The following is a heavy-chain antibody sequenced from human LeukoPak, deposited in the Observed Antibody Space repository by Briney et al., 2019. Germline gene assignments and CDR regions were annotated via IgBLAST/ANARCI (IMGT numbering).Heavy chain of an antibody. V-gene: IGHV3-21*01. CDR3: ARSAPATAITDY. Sequence: PGRSLRLSCAASGFTFSIYGMHWVRQAPGKGLEWVSSISDGGTYKYYADSVKGRFTISRDSAKNSLYLQMNSLRAEDTAVYYCARSAPATAITDYWGQGTLVTVSS. D-gene: IGHD2-2*02. CDR2: ISDGGTYK. CDR1: GFTFSIYG. J-gene: IGHJ4*02.